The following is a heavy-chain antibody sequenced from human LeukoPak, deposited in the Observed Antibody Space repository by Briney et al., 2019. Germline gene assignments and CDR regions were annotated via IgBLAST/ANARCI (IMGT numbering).Heavy chain of an antibody. D-gene: IGHD3-22*01. Sequence: ASVKVSCKASGYTFTSYGISWVRQAPGQGLEWMGWISAYNGNTNYAQKLQGRVTMTTDTSTSTAYMELRSLRSDDTAVYYCARDLRSYYYYDSSGYLYDAFDIWGQGTMVTVSS. V-gene: IGHV1-18*01. CDR2: ISAYNGNT. CDR1: GYTFTSYG. CDR3: ARDLRSYYYYDSSGYLYDAFDI. J-gene: IGHJ3*02.